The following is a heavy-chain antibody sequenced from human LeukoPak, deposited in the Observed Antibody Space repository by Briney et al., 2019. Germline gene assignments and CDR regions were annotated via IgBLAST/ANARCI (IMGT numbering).Heavy chain of an antibody. CDR2: INSRSIYI. CDR1: GFTFSTYN. J-gene: IGHJ4*02. Sequence: PGGSLRLSRAASGFTFSTYNMNWVRQAPGKGLDWVSSINSRSIYIYYADSVKGRFTISRDNAKNSLYLQMNSLRAEDMAVYYCARSTGSGTDLDFWGQGTLVTVSS. V-gene: IGHV3-21*01. D-gene: IGHD3-10*01. CDR3: ARSTGSGTDLDF.